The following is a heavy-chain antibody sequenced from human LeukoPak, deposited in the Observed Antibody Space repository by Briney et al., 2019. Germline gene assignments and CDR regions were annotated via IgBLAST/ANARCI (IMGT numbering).Heavy chain of an antibody. J-gene: IGHJ5*02. Sequence: SETLSLTCTVSGGSISSGSYYWGWIRQPPGKGLEWIGSIYYSGSTYYNPSLKSRVTISVDTSKNQFSLKLSSVTAADTAVYYCARGKRIAAAGTDWFDPWGQGTLVTVSS. CDR3: ARGKRIAAAGTDWFDP. CDR2: IYYSGST. CDR1: GGSISSGSYY. D-gene: IGHD6-13*01. V-gene: IGHV4-39*07.